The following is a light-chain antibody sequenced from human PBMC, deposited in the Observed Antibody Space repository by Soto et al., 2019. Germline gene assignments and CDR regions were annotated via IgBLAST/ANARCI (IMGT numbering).Light chain of an antibody. CDR2: GNS. CDR3: QSYDSSLSGWV. CDR1: SSNIGAGYD. V-gene: IGLV1-40*01. Sequence: QSVLTQPPSVSGAPGQRVTISCTGSSSNIGAGYDVHWYQQLPGTVPKLLIHGNSNRPSGVPDRFSGSKSGTSASLAITGLQAEDEADYYCQSYDSSLSGWVFGGGTKVTVL. J-gene: IGLJ3*02.